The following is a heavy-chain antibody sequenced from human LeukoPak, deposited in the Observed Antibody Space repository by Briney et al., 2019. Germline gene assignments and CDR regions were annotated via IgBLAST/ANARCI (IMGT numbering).Heavy chain of an antibody. V-gene: IGHV3-21*01. CDR1: GFTFSSYT. J-gene: IGHJ6*03. CDR3: GRAGPVTKDHFMDV. Sequence: GGSLRLSCAASGFTFSSYTMNWVRQAPGKGLEWVSSISTSSIYIYYADSVKGRFTISRDNAKNSLYLQMNSLSAEDTAVYYCGRAGPVTKDHFMDVWGKGTTVTVSS. D-gene: IGHD2-2*01. CDR2: ISTSSIYI.